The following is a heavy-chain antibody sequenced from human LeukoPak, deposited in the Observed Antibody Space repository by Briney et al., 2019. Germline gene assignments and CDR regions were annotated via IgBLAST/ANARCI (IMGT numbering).Heavy chain of an antibody. CDR1: GGSFSGYY. V-gene: IGHV4-34*01. CDR3: ARPPPTMVRGVIKYFDY. CDR2: INHSGST. J-gene: IGHJ4*02. Sequence: SETLSLTCAVYGGSFSGYYWSWIRQPPGKGLEWIGEINHSGSTNYNPSLKSRVTISVDTSKNQFSLKLSSVTAADTAVYYCARPPPTMVRGVIKYFDYWGQGTLVTVSS. D-gene: IGHD3-10*01.